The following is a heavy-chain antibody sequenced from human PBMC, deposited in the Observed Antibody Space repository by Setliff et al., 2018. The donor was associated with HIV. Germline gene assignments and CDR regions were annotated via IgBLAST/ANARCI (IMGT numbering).Heavy chain of an antibody. J-gene: IGHJ2*01. CDR3: ARRTYYDSAGYWDYRYFDL. Sequence: PSETLSLTCAVSSGSISSDSWWTWLRQPPGKGLEWLGEIYHSGSTNYNPSLKSRVTISLDTSKNQFSLNLKSVTAADTAVYYCARRTYYDSAGYWDYRYFDLWGRGTLVTVSS. D-gene: IGHD3-22*01. V-gene: IGHV4-4*02. CDR2: IYHSGST. CDR1: SGSISSDSW.